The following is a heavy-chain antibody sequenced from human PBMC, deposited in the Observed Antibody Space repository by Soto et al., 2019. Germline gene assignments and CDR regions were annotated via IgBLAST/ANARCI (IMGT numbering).Heavy chain of an antibody. D-gene: IGHD1-1*01. CDR1: VFAIIRGYY. CDR2: IYPSVSS. CDR3: AREKVGTTFFDN. J-gene: IGHJ4*02. Sequence: PSETLSLACRFSVFAIIRGYYCSWVRQPPGKGLEWIGSIYPSVSSYHNPSLATRLRLSIDTSKNQFTLNLTSVTAADTALYFCAREKVGTTFFDNWGQGIQVTVSS. V-gene: IGHV4-38-2*02.